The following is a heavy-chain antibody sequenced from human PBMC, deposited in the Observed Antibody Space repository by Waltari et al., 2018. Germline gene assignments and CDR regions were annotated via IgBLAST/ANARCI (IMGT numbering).Heavy chain of an antibody. J-gene: IGHJ4*02. V-gene: IGHV3-48*03. D-gene: IGHD2-21*02. Sequence: EVQLVESGGGLVQPGGSLRLSCDVSGFTFSSFEMNWVRQAPGKGLEWNSYISSSLTDIYYADSVKGRFTISRDNAKNSLYLQMNSLRAEDTAVYYCAREKASCGGDCLDYWGQGTLVTVSS. CDR1: GFTFSSFE. CDR2: ISSSLTDI. CDR3: AREKASCGGDCLDY.